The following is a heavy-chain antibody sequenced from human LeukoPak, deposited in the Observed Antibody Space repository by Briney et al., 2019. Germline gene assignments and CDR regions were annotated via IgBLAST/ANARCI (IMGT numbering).Heavy chain of an antibody. CDR1: GYTFTAYY. J-gene: IGHJ4*02. Sequence: ASVTVSCKASGYTFTAYYIHWVRQAPGQRLEWMGWVSPNNGGTNYAQKFQGRVTMTRDTSISTLYMDLNSPRSDDTAVYYCARSDVLYASQGEARYFNHWGQGTLVTVSS. V-gene: IGHV1-2*02. CDR2: VSPNNGGT. CDR3: ARSDVLYASQGEARYFNH. D-gene: IGHD3-16*01.